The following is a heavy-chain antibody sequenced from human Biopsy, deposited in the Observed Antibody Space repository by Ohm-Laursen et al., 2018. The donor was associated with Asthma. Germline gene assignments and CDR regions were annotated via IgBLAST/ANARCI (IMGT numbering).Heavy chain of an antibody. Sequence: SLRLSCTASRFTYEMHWVRQAPGTGLEWVAFISYDGSSIYYADSVKGRFTISRANAKKLLSLQMISLTAEDTAVYYCAREGVAGSHIEDWGQGTLVPVSS. CDR2: ISYDGSSI. J-gene: IGHJ4*02. CDR3: AREGVAGSHIED. D-gene: IGHD6-19*01. CDR1: RFTYE. V-gene: IGHV3-30-3*01.